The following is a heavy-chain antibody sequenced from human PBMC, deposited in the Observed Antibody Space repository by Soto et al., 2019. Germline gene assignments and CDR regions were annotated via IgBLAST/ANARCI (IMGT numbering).Heavy chain of an antibody. J-gene: IGHJ4*02. Sequence: SETLSLTCTVSGGSISSSSYYWGWIRQPPGKGLEWIGSIYYSGSTYYNPSLKSRVTISVDTSKNQFSLKLSSVTAADTAVYYCARHAGEYDILTGTFFDYWGQGTLVTVSS. V-gene: IGHV4-39*01. CDR1: GGSISSSSYY. D-gene: IGHD3-9*01. CDR3: ARHAGEYDILTGTFFDY. CDR2: IYYSGST.